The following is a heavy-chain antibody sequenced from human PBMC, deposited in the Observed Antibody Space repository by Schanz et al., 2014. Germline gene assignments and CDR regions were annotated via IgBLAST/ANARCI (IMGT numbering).Heavy chain of an antibody. CDR2: ISVYTVNT. D-gene: IGHD3-9*01. CDR3: TRDAADIYDILTEEDY. J-gene: IGHJ4*02. Sequence: QVPLVQSGAEVKKLGDSVRVSCKASGYTFTTYAMSWVRQAPGQGLEKVGWISVYTVNTKYGQKLQGIVTMTEDTSTNTAFMELRIRRSDDTVVYCSTRDAADIYDILTEEDYWGQGTLVTVSS. V-gene: IGHV1-18*01. CDR1: GYTFTTYA.